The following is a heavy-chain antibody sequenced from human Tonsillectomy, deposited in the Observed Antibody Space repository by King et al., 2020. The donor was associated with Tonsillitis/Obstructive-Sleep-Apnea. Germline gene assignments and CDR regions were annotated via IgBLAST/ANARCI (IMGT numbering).Heavy chain of an antibody. D-gene: IGHD1-14*01. Sequence: VQLVESGGGLAQPGRSLRLTCAAPGFIVNDHAMHWVRQVPGKGLEWVSGINWNGASVGYADSVRGRCTISRDNAKNSLCLQMNNLRAEETALYYCIKDIPPGGLVSWGQGTLVTVFS. CDR1: GFIVNDHA. CDR2: INWNGASV. V-gene: IGHV3-9*01. CDR3: IKDIPPGGLVS. J-gene: IGHJ4*02.